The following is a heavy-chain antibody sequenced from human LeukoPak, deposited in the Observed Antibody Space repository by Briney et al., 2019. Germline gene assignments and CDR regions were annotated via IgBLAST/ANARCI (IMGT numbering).Heavy chain of an antibody. CDR2: ISWNSGSI. CDR3: AKDRGSSSSWYYFDY. Sequence: GGSLRLSCAASGFTFDDYAMHWVRQAPGKGLEWVSGISWNSGSIGYADSVKGRFTISRDNAKNSLYLQMNSLRAEDTALYYCAKDRGSSSSWYYFDYWGQGTLVTVSS. D-gene: IGHD6-13*01. J-gene: IGHJ4*02. V-gene: IGHV3-9*01. CDR1: GFTFDDYA.